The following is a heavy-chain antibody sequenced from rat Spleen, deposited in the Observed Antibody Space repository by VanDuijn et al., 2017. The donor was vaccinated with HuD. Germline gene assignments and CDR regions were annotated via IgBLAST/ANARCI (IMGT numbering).Heavy chain of an antibody. CDR3: TIHPRY. J-gene: IGHJ2*01. CDR1: GFSLIRYN. Sequence: QVQLKESGSGLVQPSQTLSLTCTVSGFSLIRYNVHWVRQPPGEGLEWMGRMTYNGDTSYNSALISRLSISRDTSKNQVFLKMNSLQTDDTGTYYCTIHPRYWGQGVMVTVSS. D-gene: IGHD3-1*01. CDR2: MTYNGDT. V-gene: IGHV2-63*01.